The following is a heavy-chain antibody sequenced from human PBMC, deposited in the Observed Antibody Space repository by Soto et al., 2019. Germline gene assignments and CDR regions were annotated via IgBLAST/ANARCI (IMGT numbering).Heavy chain of an antibody. Sequence: SETLSLTCTVSGGSISSYYWSWIRQPPGKGLEWIGYIYYSGSTNYNPSLKSRVTISVDTSKNQFSLKLSSVTAADTAVYYCARRGTVVTPGWNFDLWGRGTLVTVSS. CDR1: GGSISSYY. CDR2: IYYSGST. V-gene: IGHV4-59*08. D-gene: IGHD2-21*02. J-gene: IGHJ2*01. CDR3: ARRGTVVTPGWNFDL.